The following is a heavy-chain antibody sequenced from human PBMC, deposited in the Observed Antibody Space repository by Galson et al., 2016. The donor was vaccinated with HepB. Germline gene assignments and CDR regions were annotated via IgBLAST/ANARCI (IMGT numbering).Heavy chain of an antibody. V-gene: IGHV4-59*01. CDR1: GGSISSYF. J-gene: IGHJ4*02. D-gene: IGHD6-13*01. CDR3: ARGQQLGRGFDY. CDR2: IYYSGIT. Sequence: LSLTCAVSGGSISSYFWSWIRQPPGKGLEWIGYIYYSGITNYNPSLKSRVSISVDTSKNQFSLKLSSVTAADTAVYFCARGQQLGRGFDYWGQGTLVTVSS.